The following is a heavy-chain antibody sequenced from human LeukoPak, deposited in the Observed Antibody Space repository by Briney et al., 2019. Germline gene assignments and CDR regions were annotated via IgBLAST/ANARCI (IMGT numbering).Heavy chain of an antibody. CDR1: GFTFGTYA. CDR2: ISNDGRNK. J-gene: IGHJ4*02. D-gene: IGHD2-8*01. Sequence: PGGSLRLSCAASGFTFGTYAMHWVRQAPGKGLEWVAVISNDGRNKIYADSVKGRFTISRDNSKNTLFLQMNSLRTEDTAVYYCARDPMADFDYWGQGSLVTVSS. V-gene: IGHV3-30*04. CDR3: ARDPMADFDY.